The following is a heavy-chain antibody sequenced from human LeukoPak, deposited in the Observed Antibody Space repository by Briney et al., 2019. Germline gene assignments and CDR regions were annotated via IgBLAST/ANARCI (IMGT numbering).Heavy chain of an antibody. Sequence: SETLSLTCTVSGGSISSYYWSWIRQPPGKGLEWIGYIYYSGSTNYNPSLKSRVTISVDTSKNQFSLKLSSVTAADTAVYYCARNTIYCSSTSCSFDYYYYYMDVWGKGTTVTISS. CDR1: GGSISSYY. D-gene: IGHD2-2*01. CDR2: IYYSGST. CDR3: ARNTIYCSSTSCSFDYYYYYMDV. V-gene: IGHV4-59*08. J-gene: IGHJ6*03.